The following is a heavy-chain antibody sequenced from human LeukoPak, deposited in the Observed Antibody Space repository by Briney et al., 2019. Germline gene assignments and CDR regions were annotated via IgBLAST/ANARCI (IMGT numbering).Heavy chain of an antibody. CDR1: GFTFSRYW. J-gene: IGHJ6*02. CDR3: ARLYSYATDV. CDR2: IKEDGSDK. V-gene: IGHV3-7*01. Sequence: PGGSLRLSCAASGFTFSRYWMTWVRQAPGKGLEWVAKIKEDGSDKYYVDSLKGRFTISKDNAKNSLYMQMNSLRAEDTAVYYCARLYSYATDVWGQGTTVTVSS.